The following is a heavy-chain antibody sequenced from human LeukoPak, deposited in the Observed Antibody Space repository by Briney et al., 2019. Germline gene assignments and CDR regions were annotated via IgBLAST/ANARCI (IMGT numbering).Heavy chain of an antibody. D-gene: IGHD6-19*01. CDR3: AKDQQWLEYFDY. V-gene: IGHV3-23*01. Sequence: GGSLRLSYAASGFTFSSYVMIWVRQAPGKGLEWVSSISGSAGSTYYTDSVKGRFAISRDNSKNTLYLQMNSLRDEDTAVYYCAKDQQWLEYFDYWGQGILVTVSS. CDR1: GFTFSSYV. J-gene: IGHJ4*02. CDR2: ISGSAGST.